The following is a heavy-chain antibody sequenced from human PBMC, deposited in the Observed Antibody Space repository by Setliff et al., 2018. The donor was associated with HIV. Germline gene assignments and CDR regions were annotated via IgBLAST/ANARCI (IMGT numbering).Heavy chain of an antibody. J-gene: IGHJ3*02. CDR2: IYTSGSS. Sequence: SETLSLTCTVSGGSISSYYWSWIRQPPGKGLEWIGYIYTSGSSYFNSSLKSRVTISVDTSKNQFSLRLSSVTAADTAVYYCARRTVTTGAFDIWGQGTMVTVSS. D-gene: IGHD4-17*01. V-gene: IGHV4-4*09. CDR1: GGSISSYY. CDR3: ARRTVTTGAFDI.